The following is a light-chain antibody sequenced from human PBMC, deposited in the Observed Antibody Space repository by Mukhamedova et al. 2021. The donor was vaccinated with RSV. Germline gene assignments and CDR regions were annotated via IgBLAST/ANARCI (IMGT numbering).Light chain of an antibody. J-gene: IGKJ4*01. Sequence: WYQRRVHGKAPKLLIYKASSLESGVPSRFSGSGSGTEFTLIISSLQPDDFATYFCQQYKSFPLNFGGGTKVEIK. V-gene: IGKV1-5*03. CDR2: KAS. CDR3: QQYKSFPLN.